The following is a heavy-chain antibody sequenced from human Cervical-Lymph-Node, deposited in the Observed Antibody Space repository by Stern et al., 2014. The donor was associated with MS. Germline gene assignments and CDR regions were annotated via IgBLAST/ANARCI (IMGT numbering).Heavy chain of an antibody. CDR2: FNRDEIST. CDR3: ARGVMVAATYAYDI. CDR1: GFTFSTYW. J-gene: IGHJ3*02. D-gene: IGHD2-15*01. Sequence: EVQLVESGGGLVQPGGSLRLSCAASGFTFSTYWMHWVRQAPGTGLVWVSRFNRDEISTTYADSVKGRVSISRDNDKNTLYLQMNSLRADDTSVYYCARGVMVAATYAYDIWGQGTMVTISS. V-gene: IGHV3-74*03.